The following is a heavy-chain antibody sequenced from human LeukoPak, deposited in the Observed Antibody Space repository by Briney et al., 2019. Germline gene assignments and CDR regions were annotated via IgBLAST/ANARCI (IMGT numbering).Heavy chain of an antibody. D-gene: IGHD3-10*01. CDR1: GGSFSGYY. CDR2: INHSGST. J-gene: IGHJ6*03. V-gene: IGHV4-34*01. CDR3: ARSLSGGSGSFNYYYMDV. Sequence: SETLSLTCAVYGGSFSGYYWSWIRQPPGKGLEWIGEINHSGSTNYNPSLKSRVTISVDTSKNQFSLKLSSVTAADTAVYYCARSLSGGSGSFNYYYMDVWGKGTTVTISS.